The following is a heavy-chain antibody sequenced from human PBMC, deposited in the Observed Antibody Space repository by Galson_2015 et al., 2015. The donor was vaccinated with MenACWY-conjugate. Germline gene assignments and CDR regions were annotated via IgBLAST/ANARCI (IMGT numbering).Heavy chain of an antibody. J-gene: IGHJ4*02. D-gene: IGHD5-18*01. V-gene: IGHV3-48*04. Sequence: SLRLSCAASGFTFSSYSMNWVRQAPGKGLEWVSYISSSSSTIYYADSVKGRLTISRDNAKNSLYLQMNSLRAEDTAVYYCARGGRGYSYGLGYWGQGTLVTVSP. CDR1: GFTFSSYS. CDR3: ARGGRGYSYGLGY. CDR2: ISSSSSTI.